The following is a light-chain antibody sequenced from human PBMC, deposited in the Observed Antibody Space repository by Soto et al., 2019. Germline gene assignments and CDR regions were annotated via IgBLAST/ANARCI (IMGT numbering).Light chain of an antibody. Sequence: QSVLTQPPSVSGAPGQRVTISCTGSSSNIGAGYDVHWYQQLPGTAPKLLIYGNSNRPSGVPDRFSGSKSGTSASLAITGLQAEAEADYSCQSYDSSLSALFGGGTKLTVL. CDR2: GNS. J-gene: IGLJ3*02. CDR3: QSYDSSLSAL. CDR1: SSNIGAGYD. V-gene: IGLV1-40*01.